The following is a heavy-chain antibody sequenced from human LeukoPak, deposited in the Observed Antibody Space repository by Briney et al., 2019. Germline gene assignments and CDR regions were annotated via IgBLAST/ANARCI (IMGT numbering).Heavy chain of an antibody. CDR1: GFTFSSYA. J-gene: IGHJ3*02. CDR2: ISGSGGST. CDR3: AKAYSSSWYRDAFDI. Sequence: PGGSLRLSCAASGFTFSSYAMSWVRQAPGKGLEWVSAISGSGGSTHYADSVKGRFTISRDNSKNTLYLQMNSLRAEDTAVYYCAKAYSSSWYRDAFDIWGQGTMVTVSS. D-gene: IGHD6-13*01. V-gene: IGHV3-23*01.